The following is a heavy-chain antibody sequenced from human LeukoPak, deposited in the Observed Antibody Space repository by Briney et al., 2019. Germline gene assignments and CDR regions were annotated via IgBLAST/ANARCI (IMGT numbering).Heavy chain of an antibody. J-gene: IGHJ4*02. Sequence: GGSLRLSCAASGFTFSSYAMSGVRQPPGKGREGVSAISGSGGSTYYADSVKGRFTLSRDNSKNARYLQMNSRIAEVTAGYYCSLDFDYWGQGTLVTVSS. CDR3: SLDFDY. V-gene: IGHV3-23*01. CDR2: ISGSGGST. CDR1: GFTFSSYA.